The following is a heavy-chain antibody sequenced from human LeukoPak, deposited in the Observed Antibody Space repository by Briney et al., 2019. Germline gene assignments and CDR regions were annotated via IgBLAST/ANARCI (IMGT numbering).Heavy chain of an antibody. D-gene: IGHD3-3*01. CDR2: ISGSGGST. J-gene: IGHJ4*02. V-gene: IGHV3-23*01. Sequence: GSLRLSCAAPGFTFSSYAMSWVRQAPGKGLEWVSAISGSGGSTYYADSVKGRFTISRDNSKNTLYLQMNSLRAEDTAVYYCASQNILRFLEWLSPFDYWGQGTLVTVSS. CDR1: GFTFSSYA. CDR3: ASQNILRFLEWLSPFDY.